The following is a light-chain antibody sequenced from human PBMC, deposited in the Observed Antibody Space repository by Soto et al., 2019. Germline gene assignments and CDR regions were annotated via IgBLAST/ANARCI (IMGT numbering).Light chain of an antibody. V-gene: IGKV1-12*01. CDR3: QQADSFPRT. J-gene: IGKJ2*01. CDR1: QRIGSW. CDR2: SAS. Sequence: DIQMTQSPSSLSASVGDRVPITCRASQRIGSWLAWYQQKPGKAPKLLIYSASSLQTGVPSRFSGSGSGTDFTLTISSLQPEDFATYYCQQADSFPRTFGQGTKLEIK.